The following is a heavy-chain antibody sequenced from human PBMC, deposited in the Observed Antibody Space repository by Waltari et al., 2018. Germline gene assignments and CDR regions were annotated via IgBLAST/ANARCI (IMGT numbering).Heavy chain of an antibody. V-gene: IGHV4-39*01. Sequence: QLQLQESGPGLVKPSETLSLTCSVSGDSITSTSYYWGWIRQPPGKGLEWIGCFSYIANTHYNPSLKSRVTISVDTSKNQFSLQLRSGTAADTAVYYCARPGRVGGGSLMGLDYWGQGTLVTVSS. CDR3: ARPGRVGGGSLMGLDY. CDR2: FSYIANT. D-gene: IGHD2-8*01. J-gene: IGHJ4*02. CDR1: GDSITSTSYY.